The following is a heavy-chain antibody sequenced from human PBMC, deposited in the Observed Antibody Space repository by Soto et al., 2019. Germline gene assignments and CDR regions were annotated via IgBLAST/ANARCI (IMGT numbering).Heavy chain of an antibody. J-gene: IGHJ4*02. D-gene: IGHD3-10*01. CDR2: VIPIFGTP. CDR3: AKAADFYGSGTYYNYFDY. Sequence: QVQLVQSGAEVKKPGSSVKVSCKASGGTFSSFAISWVRQAPGQGLEWMGGVIPIFGTPKYAQRFQGRVTIHADKSTSTADMELSSLRSEDTAVYYCAKAADFYGSGTYYNYFDYWGQGTLVTVSS. V-gene: IGHV1-69*06. CDR1: GGTFSSFA.